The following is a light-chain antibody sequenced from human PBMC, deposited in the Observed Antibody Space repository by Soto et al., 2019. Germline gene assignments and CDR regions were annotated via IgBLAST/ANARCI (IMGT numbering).Light chain of an antibody. CDR1: SSNIGSNT. CDR3: AAWDDSLNGLL. CDR2: SNN. V-gene: IGLV1-44*01. J-gene: IGLJ2*01. Sequence: QSVLTQPPSASGTPGQRVTISCSGSSSNIGSNTVNWYQQLPGTDPTLLIYSNNHRPSGGPDRFSGSTSGTSASLAISGLQYEDEADYYCAAWDDSLNGLLFGRGTKVTVL.